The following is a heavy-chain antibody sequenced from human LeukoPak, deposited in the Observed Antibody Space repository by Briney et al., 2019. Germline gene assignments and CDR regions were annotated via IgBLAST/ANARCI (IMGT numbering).Heavy chain of an antibody. CDR2: IIPIFGTA. Sequence: GASVKVSCKASGGTFSSYAISGVRQAPGQGLEWMGGIIPIFGTANYAQKFQGRVTITADESTSTAYMEPSSLRSEDTAVYYCASGLPSVGAHYFDYWGQGTLVTVSS. CDR1: GGTFSSYA. D-gene: IGHD1-26*01. V-gene: IGHV1-69*13. J-gene: IGHJ4*02. CDR3: ASGLPSVGAHYFDY.